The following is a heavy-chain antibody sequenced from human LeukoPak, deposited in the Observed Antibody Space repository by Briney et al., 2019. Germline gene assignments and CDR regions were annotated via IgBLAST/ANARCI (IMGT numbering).Heavy chain of an antibody. V-gene: IGHV4-39*01. CDR2: IYYSGST. Sequence: ETLSLTCTVSGGSISSGGYYWSWIRQPPGKGLEWIGSIYYSGSTYYNPSLKSRVTISVDTSKNQFSLKLSSVTAADTAVYYCARYCSSTSCYGDFDYWGQGTLVTVSS. CDR3: ARYCSSTSCYGDFDY. CDR1: GGSISSGGYY. J-gene: IGHJ4*02. D-gene: IGHD2-2*01.